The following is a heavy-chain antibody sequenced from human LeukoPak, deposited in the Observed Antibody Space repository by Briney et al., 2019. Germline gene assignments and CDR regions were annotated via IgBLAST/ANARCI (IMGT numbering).Heavy chain of an antibody. CDR1: GFTFGSYS. CDR3: ARDREVVAATFDY. D-gene: IGHD2-15*01. V-gene: IGHV3-21*01. J-gene: IGHJ4*02. CDR2: ISSSSSYI. Sequence: GGSLRLSCAASGFTFGSYSMNWVRQAPGKGLEWVSSISSSSSYIYYADSVKGRFTISRDNAKNSLYLQMNSLRAEDTAVYYCARDREVVAATFDYWGQGTLVTVSS.